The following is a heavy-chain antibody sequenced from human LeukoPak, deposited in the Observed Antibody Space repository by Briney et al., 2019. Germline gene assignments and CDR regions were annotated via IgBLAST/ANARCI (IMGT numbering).Heavy chain of an antibody. Sequence: PGGSLRLSCAASGFTFSSYAMHWIRQAPGKGLEWAAVISYDGSNKYYADSVKGRFTISRDNSKNTLYLQMNSLRAEDTAVYYCARVTVAKDAFDIWGQGTMVTVSS. V-gene: IGHV3-30*04. CDR3: ARVTVAKDAFDI. CDR1: GFTFSSYA. CDR2: ISYDGSNK. D-gene: IGHD4-23*01. J-gene: IGHJ3*02.